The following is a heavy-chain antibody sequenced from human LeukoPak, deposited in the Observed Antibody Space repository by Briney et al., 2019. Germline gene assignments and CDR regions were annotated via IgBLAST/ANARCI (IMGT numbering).Heavy chain of an antibody. Sequence: GGSMSPSSAASGLPLSSFGMRWVRHAPSRGLEWVAIIWYDGSNKYHADSVKGLFTLSRDNSKTTLYLQMNSLRAEDTALYYCARGLGYSYGYGIDYCGQGTLVTVSS. V-gene: IGHV3-33*01. CDR1: GLPLSSFG. D-gene: IGHD5-18*01. J-gene: IGHJ4*02. CDR3: ARGLGYSYGYGIDY. CDR2: IWYDGSNK.